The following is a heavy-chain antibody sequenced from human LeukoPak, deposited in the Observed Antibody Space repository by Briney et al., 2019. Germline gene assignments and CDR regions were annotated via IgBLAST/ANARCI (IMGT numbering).Heavy chain of an antibody. D-gene: IGHD1-1*01. V-gene: IGHV4-59*01. Sequence: SETLSLTCTVSGCSISSYYWSWIRQPPGKGLEWIGYIYYSGSTNYNPSLKSRVTISVDTSKNQFSLKLSSVTAADTAVYYCARAVNGYYYYYYMDVWGKGTTVTVSS. J-gene: IGHJ6*03. CDR1: GCSISSYY. CDR2: IYYSGST. CDR3: ARAVNGYYYYYYMDV.